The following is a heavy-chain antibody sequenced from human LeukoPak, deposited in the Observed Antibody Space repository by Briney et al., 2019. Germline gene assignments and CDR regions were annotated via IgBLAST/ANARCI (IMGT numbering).Heavy chain of an antibody. Sequence: PGGSLRLSCEASGFTFSSYEMNWVRQAPGKGLERVSYISSSGSSIYYADSVKGRFTISRDNGKNSLYLQMNSLRAEDTAVYYCARDRRTVTSRGVYFYYMDVWGKGTTVTVSS. CDR3: ARDRRTVTSRGVYFYYMDV. V-gene: IGHV3-48*03. CDR2: ISSSGSSI. J-gene: IGHJ6*03. D-gene: IGHD4-17*01. CDR1: GFTFSSYE.